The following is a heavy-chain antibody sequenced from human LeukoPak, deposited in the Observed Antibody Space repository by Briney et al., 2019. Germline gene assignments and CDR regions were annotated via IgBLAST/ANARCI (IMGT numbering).Heavy chain of an antibody. D-gene: IGHD1-26*01. CDR2: IIAYNGNT. CDR1: GYTFTSYG. Sequence: GASVKVSCKASGYTFTSYGISWVRQAPGQGLEWMGWIIAYNGNTNYAQKLQGRVTMTTDTSTSTAYMELRSLRSDDTAVYYCAREEYSGSYEFKLGMDYWGQGTLVTVSS. CDR3: AREEYSGSYEFKLGMDY. V-gene: IGHV1-18*01. J-gene: IGHJ4*02.